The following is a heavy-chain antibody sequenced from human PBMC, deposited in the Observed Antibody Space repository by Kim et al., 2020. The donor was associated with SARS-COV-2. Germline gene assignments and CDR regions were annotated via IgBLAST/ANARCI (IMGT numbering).Heavy chain of an antibody. D-gene: IGHD5-12*01. V-gene: IGHV5-10-1*01. J-gene: IGHJ4*02. CDR3: ARHPPALFDKSGYSGYDLTLHLDY. CDR1: GYSFTSYW. Sequence: GESLKISCKGSGYSFTSYWISWVRQMPGKGLEWMGRIDPSDSYTNYSPSFQGHVTISADKSISTAYLQWSSLKASDTAMYYCARHPPALFDKSGYSGYDLTLHLDYWGQGTLVTVSS. CDR2: IDPSDSYT.